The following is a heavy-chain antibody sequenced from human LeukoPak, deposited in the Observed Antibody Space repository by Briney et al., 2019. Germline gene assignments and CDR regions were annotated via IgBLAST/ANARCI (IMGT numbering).Heavy chain of an antibody. Sequence: SETLSLTCNVSGGSVSTSYWSWIRQPPGKGLEWIGYIYYTGNTNYNPSLKSRVTISVDTSKSQFSLRLSSVTAADTAVYYCARGPFQYYGMDVWGQGATVTVSS. CDR2: IYYTGNT. CDR1: GGSVSTSY. V-gene: IGHV4-59*02. CDR3: ARGPFQYYGMDV. J-gene: IGHJ6*02.